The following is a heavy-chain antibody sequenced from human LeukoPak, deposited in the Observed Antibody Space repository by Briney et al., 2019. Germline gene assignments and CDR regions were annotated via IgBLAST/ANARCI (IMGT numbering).Heavy chain of an antibody. CDR1: GFTFSSYA. V-gene: IGHV3-30*04. CDR2: ISYDGSNK. Sequence: GGSLRLSCAASGFTFSSYAMHWVRQAPGKGLEWVAVISYDGSNKYYADSVKGRFTISRDNSKNTLYLQMNSLRAEDAAVYYCARDGGYSSGRYYYYYMDVWGKGTTVTVSS. J-gene: IGHJ6*03. D-gene: IGHD6-19*01. CDR3: ARDGGYSSGRYYYYYMDV.